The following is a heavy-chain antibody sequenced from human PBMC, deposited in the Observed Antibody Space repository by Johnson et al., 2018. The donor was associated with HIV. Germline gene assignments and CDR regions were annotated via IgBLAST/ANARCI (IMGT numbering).Heavy chain of an antibody. CDR2: IYRDGSP. CDR1: GFTVADNY. J-gene: IGHJ3*02. V-gene: IGHV3-66*01. Sequence: MLLVESGGGLVQPGGSLRLSCTASGFTVADNYMTWVRQAPGKGLEWVSIIYRDGSPYYADSVKGRFTISRDISQNTVSLQMKGLRVDDTSVYYCAKDLDSSGLTDDAFDIWGQGTMVTVSS. CDR3: AKDLDSSGLTDDAFDI. D-gene: IGHD3-22*01.